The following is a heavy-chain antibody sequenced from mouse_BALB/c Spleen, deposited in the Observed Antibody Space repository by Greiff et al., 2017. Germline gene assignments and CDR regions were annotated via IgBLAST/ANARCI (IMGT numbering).Heavy chain of an antibody. J-gene: IGHJ4*01. V-gene: IGHV5-17*02. Sequence: EVMLVESGGGLVQPGGSRKLSCAASGFTFSSFGMHWVRQAPEKGLEWVAYISSGSSTIYCADTVKGRFTISRDNPKNTLFLQMTSLRSEDTAMYYCARYGNYGGYYAMDYWGQGTSVTVSS. CDR3: ARYGNYGGYYAMDY. CDR2: ISSGSSTI. CDR1: GFTFSSFG. D-gene: IGHD2-1*01.